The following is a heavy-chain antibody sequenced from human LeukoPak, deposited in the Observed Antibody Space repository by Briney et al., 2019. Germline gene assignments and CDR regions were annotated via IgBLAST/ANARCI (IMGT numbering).Heavy chain of an antibody. D-gene: IGHD3-9*01. J-gene: IGHJ3*02. CDR3: ARGRWATYYDILTGYYDAFDI. Sequence: SETLSLTCTVSGGSISSGSYYWSWIRQPAGKGLEWIGRIYTSGSTNYNPSLKSRVTISVDTSKNQFSLKLSSVTAADTAVYYCARGRWATYYDILTGYYDAFDIWGQGTMVTVSS. CDR1: GGSISSGSYY. V-gene: IGHV4-61*02. CDR2: IYTSGST.